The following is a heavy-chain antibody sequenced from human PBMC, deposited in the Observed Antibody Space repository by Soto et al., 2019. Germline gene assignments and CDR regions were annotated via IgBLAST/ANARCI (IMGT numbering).Heavy chain of an antibody. CDR2: IYTSGST. V-gene: IGHV4-4*07. CDR1: GGSISSYY. CDR3: ARDLLDIVVVPAAIRTHP. Sequence: SETLSLTCTVSGGSISSYYWSWIRQPAGKGLEWIGRIYTSGSTNYNPSLKSRVTMSVDTSKNQFSLKLSSVTAADTAVYYCARDLLDIVVVPAAIRTHPCCPATLVTLS. D-gene: IGHD2-2*03. J-gene: IGHJ5*02.